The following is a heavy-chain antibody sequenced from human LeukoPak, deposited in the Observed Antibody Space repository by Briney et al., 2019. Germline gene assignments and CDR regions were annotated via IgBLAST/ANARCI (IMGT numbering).Heavy chain of an antibody. J-gene: IGHJ4*02. V-gene: IGHV3-23*01. D-gene: IGHD4-17*01. CDR1: GFTFSTYA. CDR3: AKISLTTANFDY. CDR2: TTANGGAT. Sequence: HTGGSLRLSCAASGFTFSTYAMGWVRQAPGKGLEWVSSTTANGGATYYADSVKGRFTMSRDNSKNTLYLQMNSLRAEDTALYYCAKISLTTANFDYWGQGTLVTVSS.